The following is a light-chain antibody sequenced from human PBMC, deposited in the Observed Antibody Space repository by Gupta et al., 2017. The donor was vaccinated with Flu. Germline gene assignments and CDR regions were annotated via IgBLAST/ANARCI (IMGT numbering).Light chain of an antibody. CDR1: QSVSNY. V-gene: IGKV3-11*01. CDR3: QQRNNWPS. CDR2: DAS. J-gene: IGKJ4*01. Sequence: GERATLSCRASQSVSNYVAWYQQKVGQAPRLLIYDASNRATGIPARFSGSGSGTDFTLTISSLEPEDFAVYFCQQRNNWPSFGGGTKVEIK.